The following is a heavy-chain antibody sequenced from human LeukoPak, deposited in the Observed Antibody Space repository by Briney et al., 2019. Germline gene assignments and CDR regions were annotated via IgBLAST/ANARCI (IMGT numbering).Heavy chain of an antibody. CDR3: VKDPDSSGWAD. V-gene: IGHV3-23*01. Sequence: GGSLRLSCSASGFTFSNYAMSWIHQGPGKGLEWVSAIGGSGGDTYYIDSVKGRFTISRDNSKSTLYLQMNSLRAEDTAVYFCVKDPDSSGWADWGQGTLVTVSS. CDR2: IGGSGGDT. D-gene: IGHD6-19*01. J-gene: IGHJ4*02. CDR1: GFTFSNYA.